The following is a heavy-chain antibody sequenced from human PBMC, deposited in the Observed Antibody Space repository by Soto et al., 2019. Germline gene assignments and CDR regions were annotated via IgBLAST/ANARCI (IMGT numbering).Heavy chain of an antibody. V-gene: IGHV3-9*01. CDR1: GFTFCDYA. J-gene: IGHJ1*01. CDR3: VKDESINWYSGHFRH. CDR2: INWNSGSI. Sequence: GGSLRLSCAASGFTFCDYAIRFFGQVPGKGLEWVSGINWNSGSIGYGDSVKGRFAISRDNAKNSLHLQMNSLSAEDTAFYYCVKDESINWYSGHFRHWGQGTLVTVSS. D-gene: IGHD6-13*01.